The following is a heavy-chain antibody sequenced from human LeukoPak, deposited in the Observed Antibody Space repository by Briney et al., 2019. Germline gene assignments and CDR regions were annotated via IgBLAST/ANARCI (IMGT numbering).Heavy chain of an antibody. D-gene: IGHD6-6*01. CDR3: ARAPPTKSSSSHDY. V-gene: IGHV3-74*01. J-gene: IGHJ4*02. CDR1: GFTFSSYW. CDR2: INSDGSST. Sequence: GGSLRLSCAASGFTFSSYWRHWVRQAPGKGLVLVSRINSDGSSTSYADSVKGRFTISRDNAKNTLYLQMNSLRAEDTAVYYCARAPPTKSSSSHDYWGQGTLVTVSS.